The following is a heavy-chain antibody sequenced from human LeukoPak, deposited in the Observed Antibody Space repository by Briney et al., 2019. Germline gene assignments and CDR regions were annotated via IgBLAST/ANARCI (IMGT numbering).Heavy chain of an antibody. CDR2: IYYSGST. CDR1: GASISGDH. J-gene: IGHJ3*02. Sequence: KASETLSLTCTVSGASISGDHWNWIRQPPRKGLEWIGYIYYSGSTNYHPSLKSRVTISIDTSKNQYSLNLTSVTAADTAVYYCARRNDFGIWGQGTMVTVST. V-gene: IGHV4-59*08. CDR3: ARRNDFGI.